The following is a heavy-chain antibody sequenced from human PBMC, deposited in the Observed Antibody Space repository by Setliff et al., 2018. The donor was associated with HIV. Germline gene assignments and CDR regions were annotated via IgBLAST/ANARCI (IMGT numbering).Heavy chain of an antibody. CDR1: GGSISSSNW. CDR3: ARAVHSPSIYYYVFDH. CDR2: IYHSGST. J-gene: IGHJ4*02. Sequence: LSLTCAVSGGSISSSNWWNWVRQPPGKGLEWIGEIYHSGSTNYNPSLKSRVTISVDKSKNQFSLKVSSVTAADTAVYYCARAVHSPSIYYYVFDHWGQGTLVTVSS. D-gene: IGHD3-22*01. V-gene: IGHV4-4*02.